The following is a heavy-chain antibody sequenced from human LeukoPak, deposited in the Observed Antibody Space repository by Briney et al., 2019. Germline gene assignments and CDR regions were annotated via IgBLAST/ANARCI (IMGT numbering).Heavy chain of an antibody. CDR3: ARDKVAAAGLQADDYYYYMDV. CDR2: IIPIFGTA. CDR1: GGTFSSYA. D-gene: IGHD6-13*01. Sequence: SVKVSCKASGGTFSSYAISWVRQAPGQGLEWMGGIIPIFGTANYAQKFQGRVTITADESTSTAYMELSSLRSDDTAVYYCARDKVAAAGLQADDYYYYMDVWGKGTTVTVSS. V-gene: IGHV1-69*01. J-gene: IGHJ6*03.